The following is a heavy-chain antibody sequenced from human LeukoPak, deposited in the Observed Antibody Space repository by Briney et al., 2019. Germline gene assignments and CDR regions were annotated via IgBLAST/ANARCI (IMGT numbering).Heavy chain of an antibody. D-gene: IGHD5/OR15-5a*01. CDR3: ARDLPLLVSATIFDL. CDR2: ISTDSGNI. J-gene: IGHJ4*02. Sequence: ASVKVSCKASGYLFTDFGISWVRQAPGQGLEWMGWISTDSGNINYVQKFRGRLSMTTDPSTSTAYMELKSLRSDDTAVYYCARDLPLLVSATIFDLWGQGTLLTVSS. V-gene: IGHV1-18*01. CDR1: GYLFTDFG.